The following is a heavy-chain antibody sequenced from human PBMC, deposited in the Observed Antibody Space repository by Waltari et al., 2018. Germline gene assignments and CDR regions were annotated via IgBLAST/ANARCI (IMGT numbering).Heavy chain of an antibody. Sequence: EVQLVESGGGLVQPGGSLRLSCAISGFTFSDNYIDWVRQAPGKGLEWVGRSRNKAQGYITEYAASVKGRFIISRDDSKNSLYLQMDSLKTEDTAMYYCSSRHRGSSDYWGQGTLVTVSS. J-gene: IGHJ4*02. V-gene: IGHV3-72*01. CDR3: SSRHRGSSDY. D-gene: IGHD1-26*01. CDR1: GFTFSDNY. CDR2: SRNKAQGYIT.